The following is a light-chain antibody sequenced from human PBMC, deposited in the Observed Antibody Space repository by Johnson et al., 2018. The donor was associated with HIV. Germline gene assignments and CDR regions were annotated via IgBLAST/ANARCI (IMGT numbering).Light chain of an antibody. V-gene: IGLV1-51*02. CDR1: SSNVGNNY. CDR2: ENN. CDR3: GTWDSSLSAYV. J-gene: IGLJ1*01. Sequence: QSVLTQPPSVSAAPGQKVTISCSGTSSNVGNNYVSWYQQLPGTAPKLLIYENNKRPSGIPARFPGSKSGTSATLGITGLQTGDEADYYCGTWDSSLSAYVFGTGTKVTVL.